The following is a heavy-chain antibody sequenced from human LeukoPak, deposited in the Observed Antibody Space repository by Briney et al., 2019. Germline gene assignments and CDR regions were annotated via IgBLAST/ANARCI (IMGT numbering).Heavy chain of an antibody. J-gene: IGHJ4*02. CDR3: ARDLKGVAHFFEY. V-gene: IGHV3-11*04. Sequence: PGGSLRLSCAASGFTFSDYYMSWIRQAPGKGLEWVSYISSSGITRYYADSVKGRFTMSRDNAKNSVHLQMNSLRAEDTAVYYCARDLKGVAHFFEYWGQGILVTASS. D-gene: IGHD3-10*01. CDR2: ISSSGITR. CDR1: GFTFSDYY.